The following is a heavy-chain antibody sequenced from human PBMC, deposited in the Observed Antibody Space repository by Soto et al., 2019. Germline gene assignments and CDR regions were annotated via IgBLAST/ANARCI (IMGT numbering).Heavy chain of an antibody. D-gene: IGHD1-26*01. J-gene: IGHJ4*02. CDR1: GGSISSSNW. CDR3: AKEFGATLAPFDY. CDR2: IYHSGST. Sequence: SETLSLTCAVSGGSISSSNWWSWVRQPPGKGLEWIGEIYHSGSTNYNPSLKSRVTISVDKSKNTLYLQMNSLRAGDTAVYYCAKEFGATLAPFDYWGQGTLVTVSS. V-gene: IGHV4-4*02.